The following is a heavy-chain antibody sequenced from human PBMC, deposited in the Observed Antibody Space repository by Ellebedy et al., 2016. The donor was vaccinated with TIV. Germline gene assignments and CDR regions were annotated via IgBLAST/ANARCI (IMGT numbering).Heavy chain of an antibody. D-gene: IGHD2-2*02. J-gene: IGHJ5*02. Sequence: AASVKVSCKASGFTFTDSAMQWVRQARGQRLEWIGWIVVGSGNTNYAQMFQERVTITRDMSTSTAYMELSSLRSEDTAVYYCARDRYIKRIAWFDPWGQGTLVTVSS. CDR3: ARDRYIKRIAWFDP. V-gene: IGHV1-58*02. CDR2: IVVGSGNT. CDR1: GFTFTDSA.